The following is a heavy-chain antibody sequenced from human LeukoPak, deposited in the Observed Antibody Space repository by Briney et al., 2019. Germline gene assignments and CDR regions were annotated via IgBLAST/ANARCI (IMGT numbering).Heavy chain of an antibody. Sequence: GGSLRLSCAASGFTFSSYWMSWVRQAPGKGLEWVANIKQDGSEKYYVDSVKGRFTISRDNAKNSLYLQMNSLRAEDTAVYYCAREAGPGSGYSGLDHWGQGTLVTVSS. J-gene: IGHJ4*02. CDR1: GFTFSSYW. CDR3: AREAGPGSGYSGLDH. D-gene: IGHD3-22*01. V-gene: IGHV3-7*01. CDR2: IKQDGSEK.